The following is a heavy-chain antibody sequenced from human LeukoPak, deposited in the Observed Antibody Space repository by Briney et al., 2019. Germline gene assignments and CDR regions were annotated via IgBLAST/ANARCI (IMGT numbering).Heavy chain of an antibody. CDR3: TRDLRRWAITFGC. D-gene: IGHD4-23*01. CDR2: IKSKNDGETT. J-gene: IGHJ4*01. V-gene: IGHV3-15*01. Sequence: PGGSLRLSCAASGFTFRNDLMTWVRQAPGKGLEWVGRIKSKNDGETTDYAAPVKGRFTISRDDSKNTLYLQMNSLKTEDSAVYYCTRDLRRWAITFGCWGHGTLVTVSS. CDR1: GFTFRNDL.